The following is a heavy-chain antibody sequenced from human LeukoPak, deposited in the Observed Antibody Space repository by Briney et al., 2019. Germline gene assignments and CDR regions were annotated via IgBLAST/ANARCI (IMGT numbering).Heavy chain of an antibody. D-gene: IGHD3-22*01. CDR2: IYYSGST. CDR3: ASRLPFYDSSGYYDY. V-gene: IGHV4-59*08. J-gene: IGHJ4*02. Sequence: SETLSLTCTLSGGSINNYYWSWIRQPPGKGLEWIGYIYYSGSTNYNPSLKSRVTISVDTSKNQFSLKLSSVTAADTAVYYCASRLPFYDSSGYYDYWGQGTLVTVSS. CDR1: GGSINNYY.